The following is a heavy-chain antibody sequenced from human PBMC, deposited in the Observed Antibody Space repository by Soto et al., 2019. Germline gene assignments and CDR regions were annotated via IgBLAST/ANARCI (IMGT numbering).Heavy chain of an antibody. J-gene: IGHJ6*03. CDR1: GGTISIYY. V-gene: IGHV4-59*03. CDR2: IYNSGTT. CDR3: SGAGSRVVSTRRLMDF. D-gene: IGHD2-2*01. Sequence: PSETLSLTCTVSGGTISIYYGSWIRQPQGEEQERIGCIYNSGTTNYNPSIKSRVAISIDSQKSQFSLQLSSVTVADTAFYYCSGAGSRVVSTRRLMDFLGKGTSVTVFS.